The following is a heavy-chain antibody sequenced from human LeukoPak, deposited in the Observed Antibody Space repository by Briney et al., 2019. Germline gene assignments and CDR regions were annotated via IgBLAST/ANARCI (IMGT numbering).Heavy chain of an antibody. CDR3: AKDRTIFGVVTNFDY. Sequence: GGSLRLSCAASGFTFPTNGMSWVRQAPGKGPGWVSSISGSGDNTYYAESVTGRFTISRDSSKNTLYLQMSSLRAEDTAVYYCAKDRTIFGVVTNFDYWGQGTLVTVSS. D-gene: IGHD3-3*01. J-gene: IGHJ4*02. V-gene: IGHV3-23*01. CDR1: GFTFPTNG. CDR2: ISGSGDNT.